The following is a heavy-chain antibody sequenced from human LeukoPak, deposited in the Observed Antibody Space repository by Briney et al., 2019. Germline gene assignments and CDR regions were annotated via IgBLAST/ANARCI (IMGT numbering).Heavy chain of an antibody. D-gene: IGHD1-26*01. J-gene: IGHJ4*02. CDR2: ISRRGDST. CDR3: AREDATVGVTYFDY. Sequence: PGGSLRLSCAASGFIFSTYSMHWVRRARGKGLEYVSAISRRGDSTYNVNSVKGRFTICRDNSKNTLYLQMGSLRAEDMAAYYCAREDATVGVTYFDYRGQGTLVTVSS. V-gene: IGHV3-64*01. CDR1: GFIFSTYS.